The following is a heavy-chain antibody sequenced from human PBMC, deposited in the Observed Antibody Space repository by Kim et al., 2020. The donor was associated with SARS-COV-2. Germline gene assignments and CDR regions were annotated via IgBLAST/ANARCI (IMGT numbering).Heavy chain of an antibody. CDR2: ST. V-gene: IGHV4-34*01. Sequence: STNYNPSLKRRVTISVDTSKNQFSLKLSSVTAADTAVYYCARGEGFWSYWGQGTLVTVSS. D-gene: IGHD3-3*01. CDR3: ARGEGFWSY. J-gene: IGHJ4*02.